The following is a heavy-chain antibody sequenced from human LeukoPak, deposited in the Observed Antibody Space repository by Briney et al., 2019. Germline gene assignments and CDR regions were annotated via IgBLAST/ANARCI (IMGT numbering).Heavy chain of an antibody. V-gene: IGHV1-2*02. CDR1: GYTFTDYY. J-gene: IGHJ4*02. CDR2: INPNGGDT. D-gene: IGHD3-10*01. Sequence: GASVKVSCKASGYTFTDYYMHWVRQAPGQGLELMGWINPNGGDTNYAQRFQGRVTMTSDTSISKAYMELSRLRSDDTAVYYCARQLWFGELDYWGQGTLVTVSS. CDR3: ARQLWFGELDY.